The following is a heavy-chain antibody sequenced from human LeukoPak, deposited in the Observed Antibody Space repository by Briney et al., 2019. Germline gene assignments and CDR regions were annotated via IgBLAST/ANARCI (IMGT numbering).Heavy chain of an antibody. CDR3: ARLITYGGRDY. Sequence: NPGGSLRLSCGASGFGFSAAAMHWVRQAPGKGLEWVSYITSGGSDIAYADSVKGRFTISRDNANNTLFLQMSSLRVEDTAVYCCARLITYGGRDYWGQGTLVTVSS. J-gene: IGHJ4*02. CDR1: GFGFSAAA. CDR2: ITSGGSDI. V-gene: IGHV3-21*05. D-gene: IGHD4-23*01.